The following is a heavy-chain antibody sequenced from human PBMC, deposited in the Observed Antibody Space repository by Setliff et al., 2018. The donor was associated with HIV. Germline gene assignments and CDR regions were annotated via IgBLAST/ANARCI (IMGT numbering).Heavy chain of an antibody. V-gene: IGHV4-34*01. CDR2: VSHTGST. CDR3: AREGTYSGTYWVRRVASFDI. J-gene: IGHJ3*02. CDR1: GGSLSGYY. D-gene: IGHD1-26*01. Sequence: PSETLSLTCAVYGGSLSGYYWRWIRQPPGKGLEWIVDVSHTGSTNYNPSLKSRITISADTPKNQFSLKLSSVTAADTAVYYCAREGTYSGTYWVRRVASFDIWGQGTMVTRLL.